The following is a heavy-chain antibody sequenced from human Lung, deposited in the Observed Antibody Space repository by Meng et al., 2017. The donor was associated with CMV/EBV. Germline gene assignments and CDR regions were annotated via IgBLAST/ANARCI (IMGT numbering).Heavy chain of an antibody. V-gene: IGHV1-18*01. CDR1: GYTFTSYG. D-gene: IGHD6-13*01. Sequence: ASXXVSXKASGYTFTSYGISWVRQAPGQGLEWMGWISAYNGNTNYAQKLQGRVTMTTDTSTSTAYMELRSLRSDDTAVYYCARDFSGYSSSSLYWGQGTLVTVFS. J-gene: IGHJ4*02. CDR3: ARDFSGYSSSSLY. CDR2: ISAYNGNT.